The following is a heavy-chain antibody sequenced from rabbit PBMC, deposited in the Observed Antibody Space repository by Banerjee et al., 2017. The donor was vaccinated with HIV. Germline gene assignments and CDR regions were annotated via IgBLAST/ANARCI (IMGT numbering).Heavy chain of an antibody. V-gene: IGHV1S40*01. D-gene: IGHD2-1*01. CDR3: ARKNDDYGDYYYYFNL. CDR2: IYAGSSGST. J-gene: IGHJ4*01. CDR1: GFSFSSSYY. Sequence: QSLEESGGDLVKPGASLTLTCTASGFSFSSSYYMCWVRQAPGKGLEWIACIYAGSSGSTYYASWAKGRFTISKTSSTTVTLQMTSLTAADTATYFCARKNDDYGDYYYYFNLWGPGTLVTVS.